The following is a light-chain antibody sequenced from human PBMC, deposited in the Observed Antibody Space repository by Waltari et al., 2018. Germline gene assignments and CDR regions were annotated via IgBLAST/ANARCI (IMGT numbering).Light chain of an antibody. Sequence: QSALTQPASASGSPGQSATISCTGTRNDVGSSNFFSWYQQHPGKAPKLIIHDDTERPAGVSDRFSGSKSANGASLTISGLQAEDEAHYYCCAYAGKVFGGGTRLTVL. CDR3: CAYAGKV. CDR2: DDT. V-gene: IGLV2-23*01. J-gene: IGLJ3*02. CDR1: RNDVGSSNF.